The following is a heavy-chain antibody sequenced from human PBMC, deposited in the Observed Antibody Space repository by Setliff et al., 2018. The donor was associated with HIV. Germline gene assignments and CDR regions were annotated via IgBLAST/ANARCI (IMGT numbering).Heavy chain of an antibody. CDR1: GGSISSSSYY. V-gene: IGHV4-39*07. Sequence: SETLSLTCNVSGGSISSSSYYWGWIRQPPGKGLEWIGNFHYSGSTNYNPSLKSRVTISVDTSKNQFSLKLSSVTAADTAVYYCARAPRVVVPAARGDENAFDIWGQGTMVTVSS. CDR2: FHYSGST. CDR3: ARAPRVVVPAARGDENAFDI. D-gene: IGHD2-2*01. J-gene: IGHJ3*02.